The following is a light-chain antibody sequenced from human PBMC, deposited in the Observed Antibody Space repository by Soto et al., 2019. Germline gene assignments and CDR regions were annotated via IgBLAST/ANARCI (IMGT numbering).Light chain of an antibody. CDR1: QSISSW. V-gene: IGKV1-5*03. CDR2: KAS. J-gene: IGKJ5*01. CDR3: QQSYSTLSIT. Sequence: DIQMTQSPSTLSASVGDRVTITCRASQSISSWLAWYQQKPGKAPKLLIYKASTLKSGVPSRFSGSGSGTDFTLTISSLQPEDFATYYCQQSYSTLSITFGQGTRLAI.